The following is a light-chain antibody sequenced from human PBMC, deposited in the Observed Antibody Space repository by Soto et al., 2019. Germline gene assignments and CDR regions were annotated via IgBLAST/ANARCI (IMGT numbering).Light chain of an antibody. J-gene: IGKJ3*01. CDR1: QTVRNH. V-gene: IGKV3-11*01. CDR3: QQRDTWPPFT. CDR2: DAS. Sequence: EIVLTQSPATLSLSPGERATHSCRASQTVRNHLAWYQQKPGQAPRLLIFDASNRASGIPARFSGSGSGTDFTLTISSLEPEDFAVYYCQQRDTWPPFTFGPGTKVDFK.